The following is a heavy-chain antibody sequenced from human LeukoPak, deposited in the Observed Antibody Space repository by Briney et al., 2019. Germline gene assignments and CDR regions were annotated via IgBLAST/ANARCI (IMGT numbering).Heavy chain of an antibody. CDR3: AKRPSDYGDYVTYFDY. J-gene: IGHJ4*02. Sequence: GGFLRLSCAASGFSFISYGMHWVRQAPGKGLEWVGVISDDGRNKKYADSVKGRFTISRDNSKDTLYLQMNSLRDEDTAVYYCAKRPSDYGDYVTYFDYWGQGTLVTVSS. V-gene: IGHV3-30*18. CDR2: ISDDGRNK. D-gene: IGHD4-17*01. CDR1: GFSFISYG.